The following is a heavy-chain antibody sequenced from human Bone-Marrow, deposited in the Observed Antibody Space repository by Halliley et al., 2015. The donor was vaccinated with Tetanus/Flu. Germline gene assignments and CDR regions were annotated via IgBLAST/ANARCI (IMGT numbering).Heavy chain of an antibody. CDR2: ISSSGGT. J-gene: IGHJ4*02. D-gene: IGHD1-1*01. CDR3: ASQNYNFYFDY. V-gene: IGHV4-30-4*05. Sequence: KALEWIGSISSSGGTYYNPSLSRRVTISEDTSKNQFSLRLTSVTAADTAVYYCASQNYNFYFDYWGQGALVTVSS.